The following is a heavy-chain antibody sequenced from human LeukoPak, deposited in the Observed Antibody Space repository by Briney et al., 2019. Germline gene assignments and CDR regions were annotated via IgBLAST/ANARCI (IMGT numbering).Heavy chain of an antibody. V-gene: IGHV3-23*01. CDR3: AKTSTGWSLDY. D-gene: IGHD3-9*01. J-gene: IGHJ4*02. CDR1: GFTFSSYA. Sequence: GGSLRLPWAGSGFTFSSYAMIWVRQAPGKGLEWVSSISGSGSSTYYADSVKGRFTISRDNSKNTLFLQMNSLRAEDTAVYYCAKTSTGWSLDYWGQGTLVTVSS. CDR2: ISGSGSST.